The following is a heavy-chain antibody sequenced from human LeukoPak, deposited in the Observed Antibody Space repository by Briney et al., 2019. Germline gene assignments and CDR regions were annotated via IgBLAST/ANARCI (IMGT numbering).Heavy chain of an antibody. D-gene: IGHD3-10*01. CDR3: ARGDYYGSGRRYGMDV. CDR1: GGTFSSYA. CDR2: IIPIFGTA. V-gene: IGHV1-69*06. J-gene: IGHJ6*04. Sequence: ASVKLSCKASGGTFSSYAISWVRQAPGQGLEWMGGIIPIFGTANYAQKFQGRVTITADKSTSTAYMELSSLRSEDTAVYYCARGDYYGSGRRYGMDVWGKGTTVTVSS.